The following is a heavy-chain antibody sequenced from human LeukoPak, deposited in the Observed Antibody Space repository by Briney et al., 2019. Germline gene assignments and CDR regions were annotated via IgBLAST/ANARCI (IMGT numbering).Heavy chain of an antibody. CDR3: ARDGARGAFDI. CDR2: ISSGSSYI. V-gene: IGHV3-21*01. Sequence: GGSLRLSCAASGFTFSSYSVNWVRQAPGKGLEWVSSISSGSSYIYYADSMKGRFTISRDNAKNSLYLQMNSLRAEDTAVYYCARDGARGAFDIWGQGTMVTVSS. CDR1: GFTFSSYS. J-gene: IGHJ3*02. D-gene: IGHD3-16*01.